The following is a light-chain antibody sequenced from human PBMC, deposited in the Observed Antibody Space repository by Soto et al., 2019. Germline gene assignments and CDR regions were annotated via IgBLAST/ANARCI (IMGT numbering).Light chain of an antibody. J-gene: IGKJ4*01. CDR1: QSITGNS. Sequence: EVVLTQSRGTRSLCPGERATLSFRASQSITGNSLAWYQQKPGRPPRLLINGASSRATGVPDRFSGTGSGSDFTLIISRLEPEDFAVYYCQQYDRSPLTFGGGTKVDIK. CDR2: GAS. CDR3: QQYDRSPLT. V-gene: IGKV3-20*01.